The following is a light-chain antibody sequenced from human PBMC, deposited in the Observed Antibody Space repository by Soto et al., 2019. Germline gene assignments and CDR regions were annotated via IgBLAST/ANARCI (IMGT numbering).Light chain of an antibody. V-gene: IGLV2-11*01. CDR2: DVN. CDR1: SNDVGAYPY. J-gene: IGLJ2*01. CDR3: SSCTGSCTNVV. Sequence: QSALTQPRSVSGPPGQSVTISCTGTSNDVGAYPYVSWYQQNPGRAPKLIIYDVNKRPSGVPDRFSGSKSGNTASLTISGLRVHDEDDVDYSSCTGSCTNVVFGGGTKLTVL.